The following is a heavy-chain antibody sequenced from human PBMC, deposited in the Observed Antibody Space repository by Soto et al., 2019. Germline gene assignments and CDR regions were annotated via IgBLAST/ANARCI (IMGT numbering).Heavy chain of an antibody. J-gene: IGHJ4*02. V-gene: IGHV3-23*01. CDR1: GFTFSSYA. CDR2: ISGSGGST. CDR3: AKDLRYGGSSVLDY. D-gene: IGHD1-26*01. Sequence: GGPLRLPCAASGFTFSSYAMSWVRQAPGKGLEWLSAISGSGGSTYYADSVKGRFTISRDNSKNTLYLQMNSLRAEDTAVYYCAKDLRYGGSSVLDYWGQGTLVTVSS.